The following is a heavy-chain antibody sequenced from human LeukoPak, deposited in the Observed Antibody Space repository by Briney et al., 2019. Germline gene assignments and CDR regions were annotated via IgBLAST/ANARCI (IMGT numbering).Heavy chain of an antibody. CDR1: GYTFTTYD. CDR3: AREDYYDSGSNDY. V-gene: IGHV1-8*03. Sequence: ASVKVSCKASGYTFTTYDITWVRQATGQGLEWMGWMNPNSGNTAYAQKFQGRVTITRNTSISTAYMQLSSLRSEDTAVYYCAREDYYDSGSNDYWGQGTLVIVSS. J-gene: IGHJ4*02. D-gene: IGHD3-22*01. CDR2: MNPNSGNT.